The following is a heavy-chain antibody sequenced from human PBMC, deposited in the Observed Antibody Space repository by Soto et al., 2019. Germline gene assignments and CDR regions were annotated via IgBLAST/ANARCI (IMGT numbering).Heavy chain of an antibody. D-gene: IGHD4-17*01. J-gene: IGHJ4*02. V-gene: IGHV3-23*01. CDR3: AKGRGGTVSITARVDF. CDR1: GFTFDNYA. Sequence: EVQLLESGGGLVQPGGSLRLSCEASGFTFDNYAMTWVRQAPGKGLEWVSAISGGGDTTSYADSVKGRFTVSRDGSKNTRYLQMSSLRAEDAALYYCAKGRGGTVSITARVDFWGQGTLVTVSS. CDR2: ISGGGDTT.